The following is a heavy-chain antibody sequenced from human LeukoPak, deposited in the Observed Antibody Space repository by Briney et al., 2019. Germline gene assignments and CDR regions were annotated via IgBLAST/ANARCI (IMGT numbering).Heavy chain of an antibody. CDR3: ARVVSASRITIFGVVIDYFDY. D-gene: IGHD3-3*01. CDR2: IYYSGST. Sequence: SQTLSLTCTVSGGSISSGDYYWSWIRQPPGKGLEWIGYIYYSGSTYYNPSLKRRVTISVDTSKNQFSLKLSSVTAADTAVYYCARVVSASRITIFGVVIDYFDYWGQGTLVTVSS. J-gene: IGHJ4*02. V-gene: IGHV4-30-4*08. CDR1: GGSISSGDYY.